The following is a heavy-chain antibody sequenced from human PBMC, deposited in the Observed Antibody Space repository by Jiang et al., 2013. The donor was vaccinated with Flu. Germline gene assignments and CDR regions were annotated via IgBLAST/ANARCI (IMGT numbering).Heavy chain of an antibody. D-gene: IGHD3-10*01. V-gene: IGHV3-30*18. CDR2: ISYDGSNK. CDR1: GFTFSSYG. CDR3: AKDRSKVTMVRGVITVGMDV. Sequence: GVVQPGRSLRLSCAASGFTFSSYGMHWVRQAPGKGLEWVAVISYDGSNKYYADSVKGRFTISRDNSKNTLYLQMNSLRAEDTAVYYCAKDRSKVTMVRGVITVGMDVWGQGTTVTVSS. J-gene: IGHJ6*02.